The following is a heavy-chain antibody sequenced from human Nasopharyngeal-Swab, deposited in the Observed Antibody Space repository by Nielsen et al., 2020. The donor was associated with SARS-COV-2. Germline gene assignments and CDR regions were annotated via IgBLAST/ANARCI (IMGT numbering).Heavy chain of an antibody. V-gene: IGHV3-30-3*01. CDR2: ISYDGSNK. J-gene: IGHJ4*02. Sequence: GESLKISCAASGFTFSSYAMHWVRQAPGKGLEWVAVISYDGSNKYYADSVKGRFTISRDNSKNTLYLQMNSLRAEDTAVYYCARDRTVTTTLDLDYWGQGTLVTVSS. D-gene: IGHD4-17*01. CDR3: ARDRTVTTTLDLDY. CDR1: GFTFSSYA.